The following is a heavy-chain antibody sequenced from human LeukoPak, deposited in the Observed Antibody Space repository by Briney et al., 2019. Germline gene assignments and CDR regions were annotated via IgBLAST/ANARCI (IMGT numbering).Heavy chain of an antibody. CDR1: GGTFSSYA. J-gene: IGHJ6*03. Sequence: GASVKVSCKASGGTFSSYAISWVRQAPGQGLEWMGRIIPIFGTANYAQKFQGRVTITTDESTSTAYMELSSLRSEDTAVYYCARGYSSSWYWYYYMDVWGKGTTVTVSS. CDR2: IIPIFGTA. CDR3: ARGYSSSWYWYYYMDV. V-gene: IGHV1-69*05. D-gene: IGHD6-13*01.